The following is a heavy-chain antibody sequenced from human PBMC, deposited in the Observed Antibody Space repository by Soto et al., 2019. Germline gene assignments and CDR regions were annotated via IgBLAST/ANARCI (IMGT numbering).Heavy chain of an antibody. Sequence: ASVKVSCKASGYTFTSYAMHWVRQAPGQRLEWMGWINAGNGNTKYSQKFQGRVTITRDTSASTAYMELSSLRSEDTAVYYCTGGSGSSKHYYYYGMDVWGQGTTVTAP. CDR3: TGGSGSSKHYYYYGMDV. CDR1: GYTFTSYA. J-gene: IGHJ6*02. CDR2: INAGNGNT. D-gene: IGHD3-10*01. V-gene: IGHV1-3*01.